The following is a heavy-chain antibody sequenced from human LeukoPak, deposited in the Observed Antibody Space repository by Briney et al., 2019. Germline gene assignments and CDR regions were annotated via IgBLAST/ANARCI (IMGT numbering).Heavy chain of an antibody. CDR2: ISYDGSNK. V-gene: IGHV3-30*04. Sequence: GGSLRLSCAASGFTFSSYAMHWVRQAPGKGLEWVAVISYDGSNKKYADSVKGRFTISRDNSKNTLYLQMNSLRAEDTAVYYCARDSDILTGYYNPYNWFDPWGQGTLVTVSS. D-gene: IGHD3-9*01. J-gene: IGHJ5*02. CDR3: ARDSDILTGYYNPYNWFDP. CDR1: GFTFSSYA.